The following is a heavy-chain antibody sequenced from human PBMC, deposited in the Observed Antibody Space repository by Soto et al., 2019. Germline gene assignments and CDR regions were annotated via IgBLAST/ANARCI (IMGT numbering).Heavy chain of an antibody. CDR3: ASTSSTVY. Sequence: QVQLVESGGGVVQPGRSLRLSCAASGFTFSSYAMHWVRQAPDKGLEWVAVISYDGSNKYYADSVKGRFTISRDNSKNTLYLQMNSLRAEDTAVYYCASTSSTVYWGQGTLVTVSS. J-gene: IGHJ4*02. V-gene: IGHV3-30-3*01. CDR2: ISYDGSNK. D-gene: IGHD4-17*01. CDR1: GFTFSSYA.